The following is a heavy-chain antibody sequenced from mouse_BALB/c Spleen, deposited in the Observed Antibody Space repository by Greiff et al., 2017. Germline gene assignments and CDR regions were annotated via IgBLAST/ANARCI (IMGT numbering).Heavy chain of an antibody. V-gene: IGHV14-3*02. Sequence: EVQLHQSGAELVKPGASVKLSCTASGFNIKDTYMHWVKQRPEQGLEWIGRIDPANGNTKYDPKFQGKATITADTSSNTAYLQLSSLTSEDTAVYYCARLPTFAYWGQGTLVTVSA. CDR1: GFNIKDTY. CDR2: IDPANGNT. J-gene: IGHJ3*01. CDR3: ARLPTFAY.